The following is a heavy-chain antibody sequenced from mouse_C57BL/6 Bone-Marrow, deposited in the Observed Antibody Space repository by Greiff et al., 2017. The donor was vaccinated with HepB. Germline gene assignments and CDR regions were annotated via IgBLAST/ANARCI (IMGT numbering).Heavy chain of an antibody. CDR2: IDPETGGT. CDR1: GYTFTDYE. J-gene: IGHJ4*01. V-gene: IGHV1-15*01. D-gene: IGHD1-1*01. Sequence: VKLQESGAELVRPGASVTLSCKASGYTFTDYEMHWVKQTPVHGLEWIGAIDPETGGTAYNQQFKGKAILTADNSSSTAYMEHRSLTSYDSAVYYCTRKPIFYGSTYYYAMDYWGQGTSVTVSS. CDR3: TRKPIFYGSTYYYAMDY.